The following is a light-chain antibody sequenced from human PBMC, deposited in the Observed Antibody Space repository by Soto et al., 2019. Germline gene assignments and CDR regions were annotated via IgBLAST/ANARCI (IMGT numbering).Light chain of an antibody. V-gene: IGLV2-14*03. CDR3: VSYTSSTTSV. CDR2: DVA. CDR1: SSDVGGSNF. J-gene: IGLJ1*01. Sequence: QAALTQPASVSDYAAQSITISCTGTSSDVGGSNFVSWYQQHPGKPPKLIIYDVANRPSGVSNRFSGSKSGSTASLIISRLQTEDEADYYCVSYTSSTTSVFGTGTKV.